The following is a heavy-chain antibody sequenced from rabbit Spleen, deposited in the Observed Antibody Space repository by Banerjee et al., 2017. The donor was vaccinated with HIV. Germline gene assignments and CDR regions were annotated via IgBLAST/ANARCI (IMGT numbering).Heavy chain of an antibody. J-gene: IGHJ3*01. D-gene: IGHD8-1*01. V-gene: IGHV1S45*01. Sequence: QEQLEESGGDLVKPEGSLTLTCTASGFTLSSYWISWVRQTPGKGLEWIGYIYGGSGKTDYASWAKGRFTMAKASSTTVTLQMTSLTAADTATYFCARDGAGGSYFALWGQGTLVTVS. CDR1: GFTLSSYW. CDR3: ARDGAGGSYFAL. CDR2: IYGGSGKT.